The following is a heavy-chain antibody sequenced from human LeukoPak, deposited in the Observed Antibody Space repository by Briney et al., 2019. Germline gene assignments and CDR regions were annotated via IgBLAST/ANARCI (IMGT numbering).Heavy chain of an antibody. CDR3: ASLPLVQAEDGVDY. J-gene: IGHJ4*02. V-gene: IGHV3-21*01. D-gene: IGHD1-1*01. Sequence: GGSLRLSCAASGFTFSSYGMHWVRQAPGKGLEWVSSISSSSSYIYYADSVKGRFTISRDNAKNPLYLQMNSLRAEDTAVYYCASLPLVQAEDGVDYWGQGTLVTVSS. CDR2: ISSSSSYI. CDR1: GFTFSSYG.